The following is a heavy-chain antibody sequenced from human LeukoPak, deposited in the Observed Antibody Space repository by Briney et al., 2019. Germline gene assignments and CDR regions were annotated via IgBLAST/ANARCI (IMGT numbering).Heavy chain of an antibody. Sequence: SVKVPCKASGGTFSSYAISWVRQAPGQGLEWMGRIIPILGIANYAQKFQGRVTITADKSTSTAYMELSSLRSEDTAVYYCARARIAVAGTGDYWGQGTLVTVSS. CDR2: IIPILGIA. V-gene: IGHV1-69*04. CDR3: ARARIAVAGTGDY. D-gene: IGHD6-19*01. CDR1: GGTFSSYA. J-gene: IGHJ4*02.